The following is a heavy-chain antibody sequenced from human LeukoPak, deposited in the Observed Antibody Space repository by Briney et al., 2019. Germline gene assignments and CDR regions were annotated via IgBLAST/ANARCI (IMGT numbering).Heavy chain of an antibody. V-gene: IGHV1-2*02. CDR2: INPNSGGT. J-gene: IGHJ5*02. D-gene: IGHD3-3*01. CDR3: ARPNYDFWSGYPNWFDP. Sequence: ASVKVSCKASGYTFTGYYMHWVRQAPGQGLEWMGWINPNSGGTNYAQKFQGRVTMTRDMSISTAYMELSRLRSDDTAVYYCARPNYDFWSGYPNWFDPWGQGTLVTVSS. CDR1: GYTFTGYY.